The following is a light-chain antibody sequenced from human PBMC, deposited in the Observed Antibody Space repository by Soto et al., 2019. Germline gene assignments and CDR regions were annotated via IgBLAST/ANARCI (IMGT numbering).Light chain of an antibody. CDR3: LSYTPISTYV. CDR1: SSDVGGYNY. CDR2: DVS. V-gene: IGLV2-14*03. Sequence: QSVLTQPASVSGSPGQSITISCTGTSSDVGGYNYVSWYQQHPGKAPKLMISDVSNRPSGVSNRFSASKSGNTASLTISGFQTEDEADYYSLSYTPISTYVVGTGTKFTAL. J-gene: IGLJ1*01.